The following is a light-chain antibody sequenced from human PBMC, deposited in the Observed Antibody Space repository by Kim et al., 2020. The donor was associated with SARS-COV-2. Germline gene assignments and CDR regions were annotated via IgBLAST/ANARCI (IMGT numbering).Light chain of an antibody. J-gene: IGLJ1*01. Sequence: GQSVTISCTGTRSDVGGYNYVSWYQQHPGKAPKLMIYEVTKRPSGVPDRFSGSKSGNTASLTVSGLQTEDEADYYCCSYAGSDNYVFGTGTKVTVL. V-gene: IGLV2-8*01. CDR3: CSYAGSDNYV. CDR1: RSDVGGYNY. CDR2: EVT.